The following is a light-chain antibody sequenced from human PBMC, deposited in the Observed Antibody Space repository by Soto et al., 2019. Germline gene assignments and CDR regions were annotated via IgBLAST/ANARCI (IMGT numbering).Light chain of an antibody. V-gene: IGLV2-14*01. CDR2: EDS. Sequence: QSVLTQPASVSGSPGQSITISCTGTSSDVGGYNYVSWYQQHPGKAPKLMIYEDSDRPSGVSNRFSGSKSGNTASLTFSWLQTEDEADYYCSSYTSSSTLVVFGTGTKVTVL. CDR1: SSDVGGYNY. J-gene: IGLJ1*01. CDR3: SSYTSSSTLVV.